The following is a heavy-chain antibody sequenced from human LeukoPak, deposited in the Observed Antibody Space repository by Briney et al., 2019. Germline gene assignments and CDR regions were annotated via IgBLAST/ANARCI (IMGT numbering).Heavy chain of an antibody. J-gene: IGHJ3*02. D-gene: IGHD5-18*01. CDR3: AREGYSYEYAFDI. V-gene: IGHV3-74*01. CDR1: GFTFSSYW. CDR2: INSDGSST. Sequence: GGSLRLSCAASGFTFSSYWMHWVRQAPGKGLVWVSRINSDGSSTSYADSVKGRFTISRDNAKNSLYLQMNSLRAEDTAVYYCAREGYSYEYAFDIWGQGTMVTVSS.